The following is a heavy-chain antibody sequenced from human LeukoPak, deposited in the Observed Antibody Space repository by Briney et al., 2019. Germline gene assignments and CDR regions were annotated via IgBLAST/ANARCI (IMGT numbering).Heavy chain of an antibody. D-gene: IGHD3-9*01. CDR2: INHSGST. CDR3: AGGIRYFDWLLSSGDY. CDR1: GGSFSGYY. J-gene: IGHJ4*02. Sequence: SETLSLTCAVYGGSFSGYYWSWIRQPPGKWLEWIGEINHSGSTNYNPSLKSRVTISVDTSKNQFSLKLSSVTAADTVFYYGAGGIRYFDWLLSSGDYWGQGTLVTVSS. V-gene: IGHV4-34*01.